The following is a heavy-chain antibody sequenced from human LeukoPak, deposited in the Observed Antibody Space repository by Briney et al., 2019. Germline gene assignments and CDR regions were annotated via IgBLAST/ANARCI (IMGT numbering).Heavy chain of an antibody. V-gene: IGHV3-23*01. Sequence: GGSLRLSCEASGFTFGSHAMYWVRQAPGKGLEWVAGIFGSGGSPHYADPVKGRFTISRDNSRNTVYLQINSLRAEDTAVYYCGKTTVGYSSGQKPAWPVDYWGQGTLVTFSS. CDR2: IFGSGGSP. D-gene: IGHD5-18*01. CDR3: GKTTVGYSSGQKPAWPVDY. J-gene: IGHJ4*02. CDR1: GFTFGSHA.